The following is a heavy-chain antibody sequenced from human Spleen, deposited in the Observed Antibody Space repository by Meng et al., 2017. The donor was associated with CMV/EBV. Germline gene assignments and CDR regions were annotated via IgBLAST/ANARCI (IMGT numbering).Heavy chain of an antibody. J-gene: IGHJ4*02. CDR2: IYTGGIT. CDR3: ARERLGDRPPSRYFDY. Sequence: SGFSVGTKHITWVRQAPGKGLEWVSIIYTGGITYYADSVKGRFTISRDNSKNTLYLQMNSLRAEDTAVYFCARERLGDRPPSRYFDYWGQGTLVTVSS. CDR1: GFSVGTKH. V-gene: IGHV3-66*02. D-gene: IGHD3-16*01.